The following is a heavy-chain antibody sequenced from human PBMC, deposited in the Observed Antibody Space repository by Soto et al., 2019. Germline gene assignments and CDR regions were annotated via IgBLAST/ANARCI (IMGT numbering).Heavy chain of an antibody. CDR1: CGSSSGYY. CDR2: INHSGST. CDR3: ERVSGIYYSAMAV. V-gene: IGHV4-34*01. D-gene: IGHD3-10*01. J-gene: IGHJ6*02. Sequence: SETLSLTCADYCGSSSGYYRSWIRQPPGKGLEWIGEINHSGSTNYNPSIKSRVTMSVDTSKNQFSLKLSSVTAADTAVYYCERVSGIYYSAMAVWGQWTTDT.